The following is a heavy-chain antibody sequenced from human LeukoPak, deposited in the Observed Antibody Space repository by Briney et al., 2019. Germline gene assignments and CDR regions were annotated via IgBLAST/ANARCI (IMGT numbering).Heavy chain of an antibody. CDR3: ARGVYSGSYSP. Sequence: SETLSLTCAVYGGSFSGYYWSWIRQPPGKGLEWTGEINHSGSTNYNPSLKSRVTISVDTSKNQFSLKLSSVTAADTAVYYCARGVYSGSYSPWGQGTLVTVSS. D-gene: IGHD1-26*01. CDR1: GGSFSGYY. V-gene: IGHV4-34*01. CDR2: INHSGST. J-gene: IGHJ5*02.